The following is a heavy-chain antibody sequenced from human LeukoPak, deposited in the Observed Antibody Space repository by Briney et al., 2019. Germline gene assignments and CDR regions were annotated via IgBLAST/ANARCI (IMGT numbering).Heavy chain of an antibody. Sequence: QPGGSLRLSCAASGFTFDDYAMHWVRQAPGKGLEWVSGISWNSGSIGYADSVKGRFTISRDNAKNSLYLQMNSLRAEDTALYYCAKDKSNGVTTDAFDIWGQGTMVTVSS. CDR2: ISWNSGSI. V-gene: IGHV3-9*01. CDR1: GFTFDDYA. D-gene: IGHD4-17*01. CDR3: AKDKSNGVTTDAFDI. J-gene: IGHJ3*02.